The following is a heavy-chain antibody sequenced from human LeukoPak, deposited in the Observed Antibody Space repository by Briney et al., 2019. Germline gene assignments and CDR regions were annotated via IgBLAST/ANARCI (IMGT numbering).Heavy chain of an antibody. CDR2: IYSGGST. Sequence: GGSLRLSCAASGFTFSSYAMSWVRQAPGKGLEWVSVIYSGGSTYYADSVKGRFTISRDNSKNTLYLQMNSLRAEDTAVYYCARTPTPYDIFTGTPLDYWGQGTLVTVSS. CDR1: GFTFSSYA. CDR3: ARTPTPYDIFTGTPLDY. V-gene: IGHV3-53*01. D-gene: IGHD3-9*01. J-gene: IGHJ4*02.